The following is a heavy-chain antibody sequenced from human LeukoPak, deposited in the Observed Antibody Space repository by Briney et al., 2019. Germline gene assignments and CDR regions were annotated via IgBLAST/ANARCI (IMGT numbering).Heavy chain of an antibody. D-gene: IGHD3-10*01. Sequence: ASVKVSCKASGYTFTSYDINWVRQATGQGLEWMGWISAYNGNTNYAQKLQGRVTMTRDTSTNTVYMELSSLKSEDTAVYYCARDSEDSPSNGRKWVRVRGPYDGMDVWGQGTTVTVSS. CDR2: ISAYNGNT. CDR3: ARDSEDSPSNGRKWVRVRGPYDGMDV. J-gene: IGHJ6*02. CDR1: GYTFTSYD. V-gene: IGHV1-18*01.